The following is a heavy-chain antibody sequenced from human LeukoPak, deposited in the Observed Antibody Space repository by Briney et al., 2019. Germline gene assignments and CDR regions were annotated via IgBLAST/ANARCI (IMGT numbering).Heavy chain of an antibody. CDR3: ARSGDYSALDY. D-gene: IGHD4-17*01. CDR1: GGSFSGYY. J-gene: IGHJ4*02. Sequence: SETLSLTCAVYGGSFSGYYWSWIRQPPGKGLEWIGEINHSGSTNYNPSLKSRVTISVGTSKNQFSLKLSSVTAADTAVYYCARSGDYSALDYWGQGTLVTVSS. V-gene: IGHV4-34*01. CDR2: INHSGST.